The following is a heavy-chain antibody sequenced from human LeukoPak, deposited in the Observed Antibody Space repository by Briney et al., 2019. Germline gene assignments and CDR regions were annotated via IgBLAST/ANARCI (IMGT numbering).Heavy chain of an antibody. D-gene: IGHD3-10*01. CDR3: AKGGYGLLWFGERSGASDI. CDR2: ISGSGGST. CDR1: GFTFSSYA. V-gene: IGHV3-23*01. Sequence: GGSLRLSCAASGFTFSSYAMSWVRQAPGKGLEWVSAISGSGGSTYYADSVKGRFTISRDNSKNTLYLQMNSLRAEDTAVYYCAKGGYGLLWFGERSGASDIWGQGTMVTVSS. J-gene: IGHJ3*02.